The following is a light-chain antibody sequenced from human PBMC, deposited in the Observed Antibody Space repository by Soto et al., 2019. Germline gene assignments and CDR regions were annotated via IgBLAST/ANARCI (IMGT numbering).Light chain of an antibody. CDR1: QSVSGY. CDR2: GAS. CDR3: QQYGSSPQT. J-gene: IGKJ1*01. V-gene: IGKV3-20*01. Sequence: EIVLTQSPGTLSLSPGERATLSCRASQSVSGYLAWYQQKPGQAPRLLIYGASSRATGIPDRFSGSGTGTDFTLTINRLVPEDFAVYYCQQYGSSPQTFGQGTKVEIK.